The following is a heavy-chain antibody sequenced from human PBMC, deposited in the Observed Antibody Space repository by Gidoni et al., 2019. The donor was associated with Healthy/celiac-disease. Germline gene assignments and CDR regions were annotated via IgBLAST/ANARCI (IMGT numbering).Heavy chain of an antibody. CDR1: GFPFSDYY. V-gene: IGHV3-11*06. J-gene: IGHJ3*02. CDR3: ASRDEAAMAFDI. D-gene: IGHD5-18*01. CDR2: ISSSSSYT. Sequence: QVQLVESGGGLVKPGGSLRLSCSASGFPFSDYYMSWIRQAPGKGLEWVSYISSSSSYTNYADSVKGRFTISRDNAKNSLYLQMNSLRAEDTAVYYCASRDEAAMAFDIWGQGTMVTVSS.